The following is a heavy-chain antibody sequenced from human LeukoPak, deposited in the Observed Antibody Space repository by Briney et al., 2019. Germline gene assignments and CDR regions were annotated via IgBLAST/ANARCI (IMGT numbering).Heavy chain of an antibody. D-gene: IGHD6-6*01. J-gene: IGHJ5*02. CDR2: ISAYNGET. CDR3: ARDLVAARPGWFDP. Sequence: ASVKVSCKASGYTFTTYGISWMRQAPGQGLEWMGWISAYNGETKYAQKLQGRVTMTTETPTSTAYMELRSLRYDDTAVYYCARDLVAARPGWFDPWGQGTLVTVS. CDR1: GYTFTTYG. V-gene: IGHV1-18*01.